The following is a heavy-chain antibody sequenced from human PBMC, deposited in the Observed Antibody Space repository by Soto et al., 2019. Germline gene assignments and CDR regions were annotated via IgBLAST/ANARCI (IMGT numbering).Heavy chain of an antibody. D-gene: IGHD1-1*01. V-gene: IGHV3-30*02. J-gene: IGHJ4*02. Sequence: DSVKGRFTVSRDNSKNTLYLQMNSLRAEDTAVYYCAKSVYNWNNGFFDYWGQGTLVTVSS. CDR3: AKSVYNWNNGFFDY.